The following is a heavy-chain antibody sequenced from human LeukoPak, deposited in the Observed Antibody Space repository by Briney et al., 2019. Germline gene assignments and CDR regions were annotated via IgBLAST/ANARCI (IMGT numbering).Heavy chain of an antibody. CDR3: ATFYGSGKGGAFDI. Sequence: GGSLRLSCAASGFTFSSYSMNWVRQAPGKGLEWVSLINSGNSYQHYADSVKGRFTISRDNSKNTLSLQMNSLRAEDTAVYYCATFYGSGKGGAFDIWGQGTMVTVSS. CDR1: GFTFSSYS. D-gene: IGHD3-10*01. CDR2: INSGNSYQ. J-gene: IGHJ3*02. V-gene: IGHV3-21*04.